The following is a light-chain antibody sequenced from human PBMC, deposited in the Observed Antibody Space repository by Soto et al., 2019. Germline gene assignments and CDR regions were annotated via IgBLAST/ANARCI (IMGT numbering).Light chain of an antibody. CDR1: QSVSDNN. CDR2: GAS. CDR3: QQYNNWPLT. J-gene: IGKJ4*01. Sequence: EIVLTQSPGTLSLSPGERVTLSCRASQSVSDNNLAWYQQKPGQAPRLLIYGASTRATDIPDRFSGSGSGTDFTLTINRLEPEDFAVYYCQQYNNWPLTFGGGTRVEIK. V-gene: IGKV3-20*01.